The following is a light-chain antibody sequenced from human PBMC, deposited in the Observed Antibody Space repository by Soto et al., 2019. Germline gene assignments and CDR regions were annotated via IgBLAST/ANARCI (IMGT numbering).Light chain of an antibody. CDR3: QQRSNWPIT. J-gene: IGKJ3*01. Sequence: IVLTHSPATLSFSPGEIATLSFRASQSVSSYLAWYQQKPGQAPRLLIYDASNRATGIPARFSGSGSGTDFTLTISSLEPEDFAVYYCQQRSNWPITFGPGTKVDIK. CDR1: QSVSSY. V-gene: IGKV3-11*01. CDR2: DAS.